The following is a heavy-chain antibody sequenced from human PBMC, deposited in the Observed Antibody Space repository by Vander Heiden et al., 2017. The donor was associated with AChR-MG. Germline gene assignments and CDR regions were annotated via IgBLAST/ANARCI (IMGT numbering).Heavy chain of an antibody. V-gene: IGHV1-2*02. J-gene: IGHJ5*02. CDR3: ARDGDPTTFAVAQNWFDP. Sequence: QVQLVQSGAEVKKPAASVKVSCRASGYTFTGYYIHWVLQAPGQGLEWMGWSKPNSGDANYGQKFQGRVTMTRDTSMSTAYMEVRRLRSDDTAVYYCARDGDPTTFAVAQNWFDPWGQGTLVTVSS. CDR1: GYTFTGYY. CDR2: SKPNSGDA. D-gene: IGHD3-3*01.